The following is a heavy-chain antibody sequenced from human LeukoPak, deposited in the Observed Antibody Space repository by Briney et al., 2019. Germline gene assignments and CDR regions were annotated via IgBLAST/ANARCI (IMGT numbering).Heavy chain of an antibody. Sequence: PSETLSLTCTVSGGSISGYYWTWIRQPPGEAFGYIGCIYYTGSTNYNPSLNSRVTISVDTSKNQFALKLSSVTAADTAVYYCARVVGGVGLDYWGQGTLVTVSS. D-gene: IGHD3-16*01. CDR2: IYYTGST. V-gene: IGHV4-59*01. CDR1: GGSISGYY. CDR3: ARVVGGVGLDY. J-gene: IGHJ4*02.